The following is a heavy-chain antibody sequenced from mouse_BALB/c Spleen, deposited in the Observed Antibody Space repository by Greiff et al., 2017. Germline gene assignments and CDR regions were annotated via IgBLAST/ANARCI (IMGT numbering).Heavy chain of an antibody. CDR2: IRSKSNNYAT. CDR1: GFTFNTYA. Sequence: GGGLVQPKGSLKLSCAASGFTFNTYAMNWVRQAPGKGLEWVARIRSKSNNYATYYADSVKDRFTISRDDSQSMLYLQMNNLKTEDTAMYYCVRGGINFDYWGQGTTLTVSS. J-gene: IGHJ2*01. CDR3: VRGGINFDY. V-gene: IGHV10-1*02.